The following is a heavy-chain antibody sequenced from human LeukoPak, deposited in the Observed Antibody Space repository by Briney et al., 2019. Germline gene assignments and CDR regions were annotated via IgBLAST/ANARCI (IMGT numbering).Heavy chain of an antibody. Sequence: PGGSPRLSCAASGFPFSSYGIHWARQAPGKGLEWVAFIRYDGSNKYYADSVKGRFTISRDNSKNTLYLQMNSLRAEDTAVYYCAKRTEYSSGGKCNIPGYSYGYYSDYWGQGTLVTVSS. CDR3: AKRTEYSSGGKCNIPGYSYGYYSDY. J-gene: IGHJ4*02. D-gene: IGHD2-15*01. V-gene: IGHV3-30*02. CDR2: IRYDGSNK. CDR1: GFPFSSYG.